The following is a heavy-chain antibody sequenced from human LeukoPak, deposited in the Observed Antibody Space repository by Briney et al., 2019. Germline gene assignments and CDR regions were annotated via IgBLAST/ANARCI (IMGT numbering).Heavy chain of an antibody. CDR1: EFDFSFYW. D-gene: IGHD5-24*01. CDR3: TRVGYIDEGIDY. CDR2: IKQDGSKK. J-gene: IGHJ4*02. V-gene: IGHV3-7*04. Sequence: GGSLRLSCAASEFDFSFYWMTWVRQAPGKGLEWVANIKQDGSKKSYVDSVKGRFTISRDNAKNSLYLQMNSLRAEDTAIYYCTRVGYIDEGIDYWGQGTLVTVSS.